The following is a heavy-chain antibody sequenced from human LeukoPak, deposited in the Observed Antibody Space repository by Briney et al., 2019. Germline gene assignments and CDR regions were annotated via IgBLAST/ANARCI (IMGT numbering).Heavy chain of an antibody. V-gene: IGHV3-48*03. CDR2: ISSSGSTI. CDR1: GFTFSSYE. J-gene: IGHJ6*02. Sequence: SGGSLRLSCAASGFTFSSYEMNWVRQAPGKGLEWVSYISSSGSTIYYADSVKGRFTISRDNAKNSLYLQMNSLRAEDTAVYYCARDKAVLSYYYYGMDVWGQGTTVTVSS. CDR3: ARDKAVLSYYYYGMDV.